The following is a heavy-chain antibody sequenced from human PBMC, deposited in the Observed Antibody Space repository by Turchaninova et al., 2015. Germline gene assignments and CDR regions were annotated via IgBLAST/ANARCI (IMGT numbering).Heavy chain of an antibody. V-gene: IGHV4-34*01. Sequence: QVQLQQWGAGLLKPSETLSLTCAVYGGSFSGYYWSWIRQPPGKGLEWIGEINHRGSTNYNPSLKSRVTISVDTSKNQFSLKLSSVTAADTAVYYCARAPYSSGCFDYWGQGTLVTVSS. J-gene: IGHJ4*02. D-gene: IGHD6-19*01. CDR3: ARAPYSSGCFDY. CDR1: GGSFSGYY. CDR2: INHRGST.